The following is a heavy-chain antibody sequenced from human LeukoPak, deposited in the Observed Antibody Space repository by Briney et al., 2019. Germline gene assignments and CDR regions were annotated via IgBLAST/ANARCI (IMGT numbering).Heavy chain of an antibody. J-gene: IGHJ4*02. Sequence: PSETLSLTCAVSGVSFDDYYWSWVRQHPGKGLEWIGEINHSGYTNDSPSLKSRVTMSIDTSRKQFSLNLRSVTVADTAVYYCTRMTTGHDYWGQGTLVTVSS. CDR3: TRMTTGHDY. CDR2: INHSGYT. D-gene: IGHD4-17*01. V-gene: IGHV4-34*01. CDR1: GVSFDDYY.